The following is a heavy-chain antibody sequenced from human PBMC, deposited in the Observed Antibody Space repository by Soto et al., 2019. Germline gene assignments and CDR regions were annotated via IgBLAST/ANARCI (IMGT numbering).Heavy chain of an antibody. D-gene: IGHD3-3*01. V-gene: IGHV1-8*01. CDR1: GYTFTSYD. CDR3: ASGIDFWSGYYHDAFDI. Sequence: QVQLVQSGAEVKKPGASVKVSCKASGYTFTSYDINWVRQATGQGLEWMGWMNPNSGNTGYAQKFQGRVTMTRNTSISTAYMELSSLRSEDTAVYYCASGIDFWSGYYHDAFDIWGQGTMVTVSS. J-gene: IGHJ3*02. CDR2: MNPNSGNT.